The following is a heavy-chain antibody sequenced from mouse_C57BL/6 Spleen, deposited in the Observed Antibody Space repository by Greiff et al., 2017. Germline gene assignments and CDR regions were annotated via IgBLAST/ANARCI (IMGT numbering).Heavy chain of an antibody. CDR3: ARWLLRGGHYAMDY. CDR2: IAPSDSYT. D-gene: IGHD2-3*01. V-gene: IGHV1-69*01. Sequence: VQLQQPGAELVMPGASVKLSCKASGYTFTSYWMHWVKQRSGQGLEWIGEIAPSDSYTNYNQKFKGKSTLTVDKSSSTAYMQLSSLTSEDSAVYYCARWLLRGGHYAMDYWGQGTSGTVSS. CDR1: GYTFTSYW. J-gene: IGHJ4*01.